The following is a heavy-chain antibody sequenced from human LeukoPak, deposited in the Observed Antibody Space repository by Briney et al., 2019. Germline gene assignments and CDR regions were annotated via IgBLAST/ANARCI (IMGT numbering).Heavy chain of an antibody. Sequence: GGSLRLSCAASGFTSDSYNMNWVRKAPGKGLEWVASSRIYGSYIHYADSVKGRFTISRDDAKKSLYLQMNSLRAEDTAVYYCAELGITMIGGVWGKGTTVTISS. J-gene: IGHJ6*04. D-gene: IGHD3-10*02. V-gene: IGHV3-21*01. CDR2: SRIYGSYI. CDR3: AELGITMIGGV. CDR1: GFTSDSYN.